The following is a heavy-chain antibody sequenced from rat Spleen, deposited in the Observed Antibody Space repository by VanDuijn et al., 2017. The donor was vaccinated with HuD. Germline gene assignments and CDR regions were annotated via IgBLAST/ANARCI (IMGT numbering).Heavy chain of an antibody. CDR2: ISPSGGST. V-gene: IGHV5-19*01. CDR1: GFTFSNYG. D-gene: IGHD1-7*01. Sequence: EVQLVESGGGLVQPGRSLKLSCAASGFTFSNYGMHWTRQAPMKGLEWVASISPSGGSTHYGDSVKGRFTISRDHAKSTLYLQMDSLRSEDTATYYCARHGYYWYFDFWGPGTMVTVSS. J-gene: IGHJ1*01. CDR3: ARHGYYWYFDF.